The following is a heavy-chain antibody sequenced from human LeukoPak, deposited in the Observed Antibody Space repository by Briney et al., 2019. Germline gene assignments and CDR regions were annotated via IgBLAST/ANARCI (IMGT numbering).Heavy chain of an antibody. CDR2: ISYDGSNK. V-gene: IGHV3-30*03. CDR1: GFTFSSYG. J-gene: IGHJ3*02. CDR3: APLNWVYPDGFDI. D-gene: IGHD6-13*01. Sequence: GRSLRLSCAASGFTFSSYGMHWVRQAPGKGLEWVAVISYDGSNKYYADSVKGRFTISRDNSKNTLHLQMNSLRAEDTAVYYCAPLNWVYPDGFDIWGQGTMVTVSS.